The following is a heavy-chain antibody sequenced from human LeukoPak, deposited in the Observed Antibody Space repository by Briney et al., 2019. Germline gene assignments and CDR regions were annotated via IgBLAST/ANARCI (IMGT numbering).Heavy chain of an antibody. J-gene: IGHJ4*02. D-gene: IGHD5-24*01. V-gene: IGHV3-33*06. CDR3: AKDQGEMATVYDY. CDR1: GFTFSSYG. Sequence: GRSLRLSCAASGFTFSSYGMHWVRQAPGKGLEWVAVIWYDGSNKYYADSVKGRFTISRDNSKNTLYLQMNSLRAEDTAVYYCAKDQGEMATVYDYWGQGTLVTVSS. CDR2: IWYDGSNK.